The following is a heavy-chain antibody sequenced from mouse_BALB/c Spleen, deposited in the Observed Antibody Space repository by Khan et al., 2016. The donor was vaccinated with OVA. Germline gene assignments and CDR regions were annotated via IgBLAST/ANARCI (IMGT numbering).Heavy chain of an antibody. CDR1: GFSLSSYG. D-gene: IGHD1-1*01. Sequence: QVQLKESGPGLVQPSQSLSITCTVSGFSLSSYGVHWVRQSPGKGLEWLGVIWSGGPTDYNAGFISRLCISKDNTKSHVFFIMKSLQVNTTAIYSWARNEDYVHWYFDVWGAGTTVTGSS. CDR2: IWSGGPT. CDR3: ARNEDYVHWYFDV. J-gene: IGHJ1*01. V-gene: IGHV2-2*02.